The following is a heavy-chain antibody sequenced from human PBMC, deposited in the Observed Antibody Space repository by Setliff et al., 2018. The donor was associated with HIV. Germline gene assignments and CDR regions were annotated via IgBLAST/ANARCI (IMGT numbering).Heavy chain of an antibody. Sequence: GASVKVSCKASGDTFSSYAISWVRQAPGQGLEWMGRIIPISTTTKYAQKFKGRLTITADESTSTVYMELSSLRSEDTAVYYCARGATREFIVGATIFDYWGQGTLVTVSS. CDR3: ARGATREFIVGATIFDY. CDR2: IIPISTTT. J-gene: IGHJ4*02. CDR1: GDTFSSYA. D-gene: IGHD1-26*01. V-gene: IGHV1-69*13.